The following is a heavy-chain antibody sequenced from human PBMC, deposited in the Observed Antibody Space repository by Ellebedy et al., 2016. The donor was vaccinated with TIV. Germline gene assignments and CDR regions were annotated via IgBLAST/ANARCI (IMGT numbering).Heavy chain of an antibody. V-gene: IGHV3-23*01. Sequence: GESLKISCAASGFTFSNYAMSWVRQAPGKGLEWVSAISDSGGDPYYADFVEGRFTISRDNSKNTLYLQMTTLRVEDTALYYCAKAGPVAHSSRRGLLDWGKGTLVTVSS. CDR3: AKAGPVAHSSRRGLLD. D-gene: IGHD6-13*01. J-gene: IGHJ4*02. CDR1: GFTFSNYA. CDR2: ISDSGGDP.